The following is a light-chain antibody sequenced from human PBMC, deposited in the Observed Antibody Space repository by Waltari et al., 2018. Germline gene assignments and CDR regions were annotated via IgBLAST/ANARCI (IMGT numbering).Light chain of an antibody. CDR1: ENIGSY. CDR3: QHTFETPYS. CDR2: ATS. V-gene: IGKV1-39*01. J-gene: IGKJ2*01. Sequence: DIQMTQSPSSLSASIGDRVTITFRASENIGSYLNWYQQRTGEAPKLLIYATSTWQTEVPSRFSGSGSRTDFTLTISSLQPEDFATYYCQHTFETPYSFGQGTKLESK.